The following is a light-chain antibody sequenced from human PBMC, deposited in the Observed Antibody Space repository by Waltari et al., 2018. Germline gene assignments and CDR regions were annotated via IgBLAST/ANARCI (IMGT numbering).Light chain of an antibody. J-gene: IGKJ2*01. CDR2: GAS. CDR1: QSVSSN. V-gene: IGKV3-15*01. Sequence: EIVMTQSPATLSVSPGERATLSCRASQSVSSNLAWYQQKPGQAPRPLIYGASTRATGIPARFSGSGSGTEFTLNISSLQSEDFAVYYCQQYNNWPRSTFGQGTKLEIK. CDR3: QQYNNWPRST.